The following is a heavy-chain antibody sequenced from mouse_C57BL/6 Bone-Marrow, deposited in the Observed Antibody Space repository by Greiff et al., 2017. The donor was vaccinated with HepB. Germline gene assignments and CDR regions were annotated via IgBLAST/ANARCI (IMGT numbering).Heavy chain of an antibody. CDR3: ARADGYSYFDY. CDR2: ISDGGSYT. CDR1: GFTFSSYA. D-gene: IGHD2-3*01. Sequence: EVQGVESGGGLVKPGGSLKLSCAASGFTFSSYAMSWVRQTPEKRLEWVATISDGGSYTYYPVNVKGRFTISRDNAKNNLYLQMSHLKSEDTAMYYCARADGYSYFDYWGQGTTLTVSS. V-gene: IGHV5-4*01. J-gene: IGHJ2*01.